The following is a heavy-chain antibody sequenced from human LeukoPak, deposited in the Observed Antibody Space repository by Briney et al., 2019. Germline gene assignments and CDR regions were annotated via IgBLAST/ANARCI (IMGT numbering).Heavy chain of an antibody. CDR3: ARYGSYPEAFDY. D-gene: IGHD1-26*01. Sequence: GGSLRLSCAASGFTFSSYNMNWVRQAPGKGLEWVSYIRSSGNTIYYADSVKGRFTISRDNAKNSVYLQMNSLRDEDTAVYCCARYGSYPEAFDYWGQGTLVTVSS. CDR2: IRSSGNTI. J-gene: IGHJ4*02. V-gene: IGHV3-48*02. CDR1: GFTFSSYN.